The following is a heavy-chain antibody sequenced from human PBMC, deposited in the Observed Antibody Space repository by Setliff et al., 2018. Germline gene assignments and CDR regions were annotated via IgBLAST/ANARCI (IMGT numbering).Heavy chain of an antibody. D-gene: IGHD2-8*02. CDR2: ISYTGST. CDR1: GDSIFDNY. V-gene: IGHV4-59*08. Sequence: SETLSLTCSVSGDSIFDNYWSWIRQSPGRGLEWIAYISYTGSTNYNPSRKSRVTISLYTSKNHFSLNLRSVTAAATAVYYCARLSPYNTGPPFDYWGQGTLVT. J-gene: IGHJ4*02. CDR3: ARLSPYNTGPPFDY.